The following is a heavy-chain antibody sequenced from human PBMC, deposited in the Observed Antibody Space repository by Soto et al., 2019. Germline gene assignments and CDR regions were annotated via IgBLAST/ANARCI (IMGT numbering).Heavy chain of an antibody. CDR1: GGSFSGYY. CDR2: SNHSGST. D-gene: IGHD2-8*02. Sequence: QVRLQQWGAGLLEPSETLSLTCAVYGGSFSGYYWSWIRQPPGKGLEWIGESNHSGSTNYNPSRKSRVTIAVDTSKNQFSLRLSSVTAADTAVYYCARGQSSLLLDCWGQGILVTVSS. CDR3: ARGQSSLLLDC. V-gene: IGHV4-34*01. J-gene: IGHJ4*02.